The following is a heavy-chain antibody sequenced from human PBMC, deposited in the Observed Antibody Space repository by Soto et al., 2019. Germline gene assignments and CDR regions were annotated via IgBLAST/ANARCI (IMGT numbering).Heavy chain of an antibody. CDR3: ASAREAPRKRGVYYYYYMDV. CDR1: GGSISSGGYY. J-gene: IGHJ6*03. V-gene: IGHV4-31*03. CDR2: IYYSGST. Sequence: SETLSLTCTVSGGSISSGGYYWSWIRQHPGKGLEWIGYIYYSGSTYYNPSLKSRVTISVDTSKNQFSLKLSSVTAADTAVYYCASAREAPRKRGVYYYYYMDVWGKGTTVTVSS. D-gene: IGHD2-8*01.